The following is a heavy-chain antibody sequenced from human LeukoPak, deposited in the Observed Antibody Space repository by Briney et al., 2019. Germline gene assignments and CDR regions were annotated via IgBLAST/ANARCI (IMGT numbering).Heavy chain of an antibody. Sequence: LTHFRTPTPFTSSDYYTSSLPQAPSKRLESFSYISSSSSTIYYADSVKGRSTISRDNAKNSLYLQMNSLRADDTAVYYCARDRPGPGSGYYLYDAFDIWGHGTMVTVSS. CDR3: ARDRPGPGSGYYLYDAFDI. J-gene: IGHJ3*02. D-gene: IGHD3-22*01. CDR2: ISSSSSTI. CDR1: PFTSSDYY. V-gene: IGHV3-11*01.